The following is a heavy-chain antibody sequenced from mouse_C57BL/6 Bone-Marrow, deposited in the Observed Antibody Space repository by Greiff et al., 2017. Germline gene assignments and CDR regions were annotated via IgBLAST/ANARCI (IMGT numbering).Heavy chain of an antibody. D-gene: IGHD1-1*01. CDR2: IDPSDSYT. V-gene: IGHV1-69*01. CDR1: GYTFTSYW. CDR3: ARDYYGSSGAMDH. Sequence: VQLQQPGAELVMPGASVKLSCKASGYTFTSYWMHWVKQRPGQGLEWIGEIDPSDSYTNYNQKFKGKSTLTVDKSSSTAYMQLSSLTSEDSAVYYCARDYYGSSGAMDHWGQGTSVTVSS. J-gene: IGHJ4*01.